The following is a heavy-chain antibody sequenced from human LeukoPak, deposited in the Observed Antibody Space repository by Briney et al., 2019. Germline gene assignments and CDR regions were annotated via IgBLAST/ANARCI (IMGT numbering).Heavy chain of an antibody. J-gene: IGHJ5*02. CDR1: GYTFTGYY. CDR3: ARDARITIFGVVIIQASGNNWFDP. V-gene: IGHV1-2*06. CDR2: INPNSGGT. D-gene: IGHD3-3*01. Sequence: ASVKVSCKASGYTFTGYYMHWVRQAPGQGLEWMGRINPNSGGTNYAQKFQGRVTMTSDTSISTAYMELSRLRSDDTAVYYCARDARITIFGVVIIQASGNNWFDPWGQGTLSPSPQ.